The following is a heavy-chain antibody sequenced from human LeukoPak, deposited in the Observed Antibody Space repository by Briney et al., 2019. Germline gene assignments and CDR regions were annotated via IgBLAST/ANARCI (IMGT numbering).Heavy chain of an antibody. V-gene: IGHV3-66*01. CDR1: GFTVSSNY. CDR2: IYSGGST. CDR3: AREYYYDSSGYYQDAFDI. D-gene: IGHD3-22*01. Sequence: GGSLRLSCAASGFTVSSNYMSWVRQAPGKGLEWVSVIYSGGSTYYADSVKGRFTISRDNSKNTLYLQMNSLRAEDTAVYYCAREYYYDSSGYYQDAFDIWGQGTMVTVSS. J-gene: IGHJ3*02.